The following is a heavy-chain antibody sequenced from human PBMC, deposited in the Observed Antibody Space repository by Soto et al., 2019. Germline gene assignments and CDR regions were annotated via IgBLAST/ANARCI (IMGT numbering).Heavy chain of an antibody. CDR2: IDHTATT. D-gene: IGHD7-27*01. V-gene: IGHV4-31*03. CDR3: VKDPGPPRNYFYGMAV. Sequence: SETLSLTCTVSGGSFSSNNFYWSRIRQCQGKGLEGIGYIDHTATTYYSPSFESRVTISLDTSNNQFSLRLASVTAADTATYYCVKDPGPPRNYFYGMAVWGQGITVTVSS. J-gene: IGHJ6*02. CDR1: GGSFSSNNFY.